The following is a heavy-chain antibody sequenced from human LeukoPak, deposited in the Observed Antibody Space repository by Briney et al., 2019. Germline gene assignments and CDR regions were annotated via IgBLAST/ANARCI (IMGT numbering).Heavy chain of an antibody. Sequence: KPSETLSLTCNVSGGSISSSSYYWGWIRQPPGKGPEWIGSIFHTGDVYYNPSLRSRVTVSVDTSRNQVSLKVTSVTAADTALYYCARVVASTSIDSWGQGILVTVSS. CDR1: GGSISSSSYY. D-gene: IGHD2-15*01. V-gene: IGHV4-39*07. J-gene: IGHJ4*02. CDR2: IFHTGDV. CDR3: ARVVASTSIDS.